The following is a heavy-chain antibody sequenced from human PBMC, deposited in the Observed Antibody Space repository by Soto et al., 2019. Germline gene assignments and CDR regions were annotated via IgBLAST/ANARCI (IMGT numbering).Heavy chain of an antibody. D-gene: IGHD2-15*01. CDR3: AKRLAGYYFDY. J-gene: IGHJ4*02. Sequence: GASVKVSCKASGYTFTSYYMHWVRQAPGQGLEWMGTINPSGGSTTYTLKFQGRVTMTRDTSTSTVYMELSSLGSEDTAVYYCAKRLAGYYFDYWGQGTLVTVSS. CDR2: INPSGGST. CDR1: GYTFTSYY. V-gene: IGHV1-46*01.